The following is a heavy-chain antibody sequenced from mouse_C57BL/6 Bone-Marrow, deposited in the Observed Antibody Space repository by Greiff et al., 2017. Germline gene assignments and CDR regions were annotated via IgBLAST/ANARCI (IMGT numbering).Heavy chain of an antibody. CDR3: AKGPATVVATDYAMDY. V-gene: IGHV2-3*01. CDR2: LWGDGST. Sequence: VQGVESGPGLVAPSQSLSITCTVSGFSLTSYGVSWVRQPPGKGLEWLGVLWGDGSTNYHSALISRLSISKDNSKSQVFLKLNSLQTDDTATYYCAKGPATVVATDYAMDYWGQGTSVTVSS. CDR1: GFSLTSYG. D-gene: IGHD1-1*01. J-gene: IGHJ4*01.